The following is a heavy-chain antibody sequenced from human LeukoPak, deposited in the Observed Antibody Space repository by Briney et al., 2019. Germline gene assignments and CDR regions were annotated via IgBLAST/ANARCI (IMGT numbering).Heavy chain of an antibody. CDR1: GYTFTGYY. D-gene: IGHD1-1*01. J-gene: IGHJ5*02. CDR2: INPNSGGT. Sequence: ASVKVSCKASGYTFTGYYMHWVRQAPAQGLKWMGWINPNSGGTNYAQKFQGRVTMTRDTSISTAYMELSRLRSDDTAVYYCARTGGTLQDQRFDPWGQGTLVTVSS. CDR3: ARTGGTLQDQRFDP. V-gene: IGHV1-2*02.